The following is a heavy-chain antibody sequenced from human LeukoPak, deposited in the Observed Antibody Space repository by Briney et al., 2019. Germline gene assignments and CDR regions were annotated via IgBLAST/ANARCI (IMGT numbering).Heavy chain of an antibody. CDR2: ISAYNGNT. CDR3: ARDEVAVAGTESDY. CDR1: GHTFTSYG. V-gene: IGHV1-18*04. D-gene: IGHD6-19*01. J-gene: IGHJ4*02. Sequence: ASVKVSCKASGHTFTSYGISWVRQAPGQGLEWMGWISAYNGNTNYAQKLQGRVTMTTDTSTSTAYMELRSLRSDHTAVYYCARDEVAVAGTESDYWGQGTLVTVSS.